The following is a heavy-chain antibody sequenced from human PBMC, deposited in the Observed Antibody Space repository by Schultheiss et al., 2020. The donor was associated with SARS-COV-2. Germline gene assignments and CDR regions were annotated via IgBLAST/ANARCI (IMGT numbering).Heavy chain of an antibody. CDR2: IYPGDSDT. D-gene: IGHD6-13*01. J-gene: IGHJ5*02. CDR3: ARDPGSSSWLGFDP. Sequence: GGSLRLSCKGSGYSFTSYWIAWVRQMPGKGLEWMGIIYPGDSDTRYSPSFQGQVTISADKSISTAYLQWSSLKASDTAMYYCARDPGSSSWLGFDPWGQGTLVTVSS. CDR1: GYSFTSYW. V-gene: IGHV5-51*01.